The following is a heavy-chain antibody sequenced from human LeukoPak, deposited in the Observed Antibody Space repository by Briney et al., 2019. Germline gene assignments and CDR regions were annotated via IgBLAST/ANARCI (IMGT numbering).Heavy chain of an antibody. D-gene: IGHD4-17*01. J-gene: IGHJ5*02. V-gene: IGHV3-23*01. CDR2: IGDSDS. Sequence: GGSLRLSCAASGFTFKNNVMSWVRQAPGKGLEWVSSIGDSDSSYGDSVKGRFIISRDDFMNTLYLQMDSLRGDDTAVYYRAKGPTVSAFGHWGQGILVTVSS. CDR3: AKGPTVSAFGH. CDR1: GFTFKNNV.